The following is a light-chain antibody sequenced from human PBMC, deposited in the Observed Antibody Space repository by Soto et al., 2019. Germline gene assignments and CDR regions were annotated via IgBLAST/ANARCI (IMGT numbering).Light chain of an antibody. CDR2: GTF. CDR1: QSVSRSY. Sequence: EIVLTQSPGTLSLSPGERATLSCRASQSVSRSYLAWYQQKPGQALRLLICGTFSRATRIPDRFSGGGSGTGFTLTISRLEPGDFAVYYCQQYFSSHVYTFGQGTKLELK. CDR3: QQYFSSHVYT. V-gene: IGKV3-20*01. J-gene: IGKJ2*01.